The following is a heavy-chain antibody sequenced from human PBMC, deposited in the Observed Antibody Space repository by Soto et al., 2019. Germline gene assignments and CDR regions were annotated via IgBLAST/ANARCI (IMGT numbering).Heavy chain of an antibody. CDR3: ARGGSGYVWFNEF. Sequence: ASVKVSCKASGGNFSRYAISWLRQAPGQGLEWMGGIIPVFSTAYYAQKLQGRVTITADESTNTAYMELSSLRSEDTAIYYCARGGSGYVWFNEFWGQGSLVTVSS. CDR1: GGNFSRYA. D-gene: IGHD3-22*01. CDR2: IIPVFSTA. V-gene: IGHV1-69*13. J-gene: IGHJ4*02.